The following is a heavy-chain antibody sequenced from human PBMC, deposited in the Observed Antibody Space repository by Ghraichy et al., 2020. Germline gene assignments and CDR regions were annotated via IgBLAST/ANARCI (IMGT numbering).Heavy chain of an antibody. CDR2: INSDGSST. D-gene: IGHD3-3*01. CDR3: ASVGLGDFWSGSMDV. J-gene: IGHJ6*03. CDR1: GFTFSSYW. V-gene: IGHV3-74*01. Sequence: GGSLRLSCAASGFTFSSYWMHWVRQAPGKGLVWVSRINSDGSSTSYADSVKGRFTISRDNAKNTLYLQMNSLRAEDTAVYYWASVGLGDFWSGSMDVWGKGTTVTVSS.